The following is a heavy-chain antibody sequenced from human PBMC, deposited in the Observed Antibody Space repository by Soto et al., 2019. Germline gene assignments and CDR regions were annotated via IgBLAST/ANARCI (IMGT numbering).Heavy chain of an antibody. CDR1: GGSLNSGSYY. CDR2: IYHSGTT. D-gene: IGHD3-22*01. V-gene: IGHV4-61*01. Sequence: PSETLSLTCTVSGGSLNSGSYYWTWIRQPPGKGLEWIGYIYHSGTTNYNASFKSRVTISVDTSRNQFFLKLNSMTAADTAVYYCARDSSGRHDYWGQGTLVTVS. J-gene: IGHJ4*02. CDR3: ARDSSGRHDY.